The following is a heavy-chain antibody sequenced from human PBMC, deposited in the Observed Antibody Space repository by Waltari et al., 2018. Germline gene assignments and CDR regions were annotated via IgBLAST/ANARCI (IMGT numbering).Heavy chain of an antibody. CDR1: GGSISSYY. J-gene: IGHJ4*02. CDR2: IYYSGST. V-gene: IGHV4-59*01. D-gene: IGHD6-19*01. CDR3: ARDRAVAGKTYYFDY. Sequence: QVQLQESGPGLVKPSETLSLTCTVSGGSISSYYLRWIRQPPGKGLEWIGYIYYSGSTNYNPSLKSRVTISVDTSKNQFSLKLSSVTAADTAVYYCARDRAVAGKTYYFDYWGQGTLVTVSS.